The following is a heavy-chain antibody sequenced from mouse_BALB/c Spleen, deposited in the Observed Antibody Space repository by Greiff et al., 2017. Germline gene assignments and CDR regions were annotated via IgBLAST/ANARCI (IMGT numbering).Heavy chain of an antibody. V-gene: IGHV1S22*01. D-gene: IGHD1-1*01. Sequence: LQQPGSELVRPGASVKLSCKASGYTFTSYWMHWVKPRHGQGLEWIGNIYPGSGSTNYDEKFKSKGTLTVDTSSSTAYMHLSSLTSEDSAVYYCTRRGYYGSDWYFDVWGAGTTVTVSS. J-gene: IGHJ1*01. CDR2: IYPGSGST. CDR3: TRRGYYGSDWYFDV. CDR1: GYTFTSYW.